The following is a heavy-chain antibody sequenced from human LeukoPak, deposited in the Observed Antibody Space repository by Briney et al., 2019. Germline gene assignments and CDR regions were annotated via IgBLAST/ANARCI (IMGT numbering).Heavy chain of an antibody. Sequence: GGSLRLSCAASGFTFINYSMNWARQAPGKGLEWVSSISGSSTYIYYADSLKGRFTISRDNAKNSLYLQMDSLRAEDTAVYFCARGNYYCGGDCYTAEYFQHWGQGTLVTVSS. D-gene: IGHD2-21*02. J-gene: IGHJ1*01. CDR3: ARGNYYCGGDCYTAEYFQH. V-gene: IGHV3-21*01. CDR2: ISGSSTYI. CDR1: GFTFINYS.